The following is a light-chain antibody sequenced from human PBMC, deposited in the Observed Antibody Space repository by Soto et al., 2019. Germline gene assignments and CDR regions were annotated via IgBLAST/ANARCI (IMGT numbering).Light chain of an antibody. CDR2: AAS. CDR1: QSVDVY. J-gene: IGKJ5*01. V-gene: IGKV1-39*01. Sequence: DIQMTQSPSSLSASVGDRVTITCRASQSVDVYLHWYQKKEGKAPKLLIYAASSLQSGVPSRFSGSGSGTNFTLTISGLQPDDCATYYCQQTYTTPLFGQGTRL. CDR3: QQTYTTPL.